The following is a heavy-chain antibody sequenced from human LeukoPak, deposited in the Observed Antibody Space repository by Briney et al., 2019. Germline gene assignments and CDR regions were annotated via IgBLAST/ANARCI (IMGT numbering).Heavy chain of an antibody. Sequence: SETLSLTCTVSGGSISSYYWSWIRQPPGKGLEWIGYIYYSGSTNYNPSLKSRVTISVDTSKNQFSLKLSSVTAADTAVYYCARVGQRYYDILTGYSFDYWGQGTLVTVSS. J-gene: IGHJ4*02. D-gene: IGHD3-9*01. CDR2: IYYSGST. CDR3: ARVGQRYYDILTGYSFDY. V-gene: IGHV4-59*08. CDR1: GGSISSYY.